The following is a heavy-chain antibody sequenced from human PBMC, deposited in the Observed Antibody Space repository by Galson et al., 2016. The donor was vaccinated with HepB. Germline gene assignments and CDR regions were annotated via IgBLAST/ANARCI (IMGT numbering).Heavy chain of an antibody. CDR1: GYTFTSRG. CDR2: ISAYDGHT. CDR3: ARDQASLPGDY. Sequence: SGAEVKKPGASVKVSCKTSGYTFTSRGISWVRQAPGQGLEWMGWISAYDGHTNYGQKLQDRLTMTTDTSTSTAYMELRSLRSDDTAVYYCARDQASLPGDYWGQGTLVTVSS. D-gene: IGHD2-15*01. V-gene: IGHV1-18*01. J-gene: IGHJ4*02.